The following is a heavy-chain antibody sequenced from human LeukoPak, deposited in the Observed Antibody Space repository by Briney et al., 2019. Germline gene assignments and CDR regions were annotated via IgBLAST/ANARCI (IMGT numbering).Heavy chain of an antibody. CDR2: IWSDGSIK. CDR1: GFTFSSYD. J-gene: IGHJ4*02. CDR3: ARDLGYAPDY. Sequence: PGKSLRLSCAASGFTFSSYDMHWVRQAPGKGLEWVAVIWSDGSIKFYGDSVKGRFTISRDNSKNTLYLQMDSLRAEDTAIYYCARDLGYAPDYWGQGTLVTVSS. V-gene: IGHV3-33*08. D-gene: IGHD3-16*01.